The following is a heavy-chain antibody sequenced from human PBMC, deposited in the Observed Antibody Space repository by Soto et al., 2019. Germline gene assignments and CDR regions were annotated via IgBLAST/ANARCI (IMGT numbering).Heavy chain of an antibody. CDR1: GFTFSSYW. D-gene: IGHD3-10*01. V-gene: IGHV3-7*04. CDR2: IKQDGSEK. CDR3: ARADYYGSGCYTFDY. Sequence: VQLVESGGGLVQPGGSLRLSCAASGFTFSSYWMSWVRQAPGKGLEWVANIKQDGSEKYYVDSVKGRFTISRDNAKNSLDLQMNSLRAEDTAVYYCARADYYGSGCYTFDYWGQGTLVTVSS. J-gene: IGHJ4*02.